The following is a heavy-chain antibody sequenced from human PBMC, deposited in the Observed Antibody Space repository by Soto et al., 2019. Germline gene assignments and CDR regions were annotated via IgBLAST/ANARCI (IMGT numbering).Heavy chain of an antibody. CDR2: ISYDGSNK. V-gene: IGHV3-30-3*01. CDR3: ARERYFDWLYYYYYHVMDV. CDR1: GFTLSSYA. Sequence: GGSLRLSCAASGFTLSSYAMHWVRQAPGKGLEWVAVISYDGSNKYYADSVKGRFTISRDNSKNTLYLQMNSLRAEDTAVYYCARERYFDWLYYYYYHVMDVWGQGTTVTVSS. D-gene: IGHD3-9*01. J-gene: IGHJ6*02.